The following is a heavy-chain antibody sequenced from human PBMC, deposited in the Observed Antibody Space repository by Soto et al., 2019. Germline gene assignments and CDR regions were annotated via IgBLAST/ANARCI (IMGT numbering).Heavy chain of an antibody. J-gene: IGHJ6*02. CDR1: GFTVRSCE. Sequence: GGSLRLSCTASGFTVRSCEMNWVRQAPGKGLERVSYINTGGVTIYADSVKGRFIISRDNAQNSLLLQMNSLRAEDTAVYYCKGDKGDKVAYGMDVWGQGTTVTVSS. D-gene: IGHD3-16*01. CDR3: KGDKGDKVAYGMDV. CDR2: INTGGVTI. V-gene: IGHV3-48*03.